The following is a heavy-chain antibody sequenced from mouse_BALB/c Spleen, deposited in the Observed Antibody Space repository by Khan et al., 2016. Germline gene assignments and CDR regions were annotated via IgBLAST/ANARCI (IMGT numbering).Heavy chain of an antibody. V-gene: IGHV6-6*02. Sequence: EVKLEESGGGLVQPGGSMKLACVVSGFIFTNYWMNWVRQSPEKGLERIAEIRLKSNNYATHYAESVKGRYTISRDDSKNRVDRQMNNLRVEDTGIYYCTWDWSWFTYWCQGTLVTVSA. J-gene: IGHJ3*01. CDR3: TWDWSWFTY. CDR1: GFIFTNYW. CDR2: IRLKSNNYAT.